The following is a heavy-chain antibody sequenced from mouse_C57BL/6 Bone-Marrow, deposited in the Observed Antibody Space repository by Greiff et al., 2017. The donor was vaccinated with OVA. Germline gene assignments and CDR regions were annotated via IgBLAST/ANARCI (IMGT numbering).Heavy chain of an antibody. CDR1: GYTFTSYW. CDR3: ARSRDSNYVGAY. CDR2: IDPSDSYT. Sequence: QVQLKQSGAELVMPGASVKLSCKASGYTFTSYWMHWVKQRPGQGLEWIGEIDPSDSYTNYNQKFKGKSTLTVDKSSSTAYMQLSSLTSEDSAVYYCARSRDSNYVGAYWGQGTLVTVSA. J-gene: IGHJ3*01. V-gene: IGHV1-69*01. D-gene: IGHD2-5*01.